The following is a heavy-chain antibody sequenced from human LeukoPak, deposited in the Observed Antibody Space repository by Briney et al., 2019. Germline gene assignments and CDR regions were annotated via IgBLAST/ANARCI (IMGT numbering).Heavy chain of an antibody. CDR2: IYHSGST. D-gene: IGHD3-22*01. V-gene: IGHV4-38-2*02. CDR1: GYSISSDYY. J-gene: IGHJ4*02. CDR3: ARAELKGSGYVYTGGLSLDY. Sequence: SETLSLTCTVSGYSISSDYYWGWIRQPPGKGLEWIGSIYHSGSTYYSSSLKSRVTISVDTSKNQFSLKLSSVTDADTAVYYCARAELKGSGYVYTGGLSLDYWGQGTLVTVSS.